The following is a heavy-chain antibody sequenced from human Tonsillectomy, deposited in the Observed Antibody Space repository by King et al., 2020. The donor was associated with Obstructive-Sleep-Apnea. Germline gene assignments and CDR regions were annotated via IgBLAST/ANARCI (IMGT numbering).Heavy chain of an antibody. D-gene: IGHD3-10*01. CDR1: GGSISSGGYY. CDR2: IYYSGNT. J-gene: IGHJ3*02. Sequence: LQLQESGPGLVKPSQTLSLTCTVSGGSISSGGYYWSCIRQHPGKGLERIGYIYYSGNTYYNPSLKSRVTISVDTPKNQFSLKLTSVTAADTAVYYCASAGYYGSGSYAFDIWGQGTMVTVSS. CDR3: ASAGYYGSGSYAFDI. V-gene: IGHV4-31*03.